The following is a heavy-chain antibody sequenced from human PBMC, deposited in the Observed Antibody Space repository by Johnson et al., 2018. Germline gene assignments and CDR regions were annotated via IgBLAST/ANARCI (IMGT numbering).Heavy chain of an antibody. CDR3: AKGGFLYDILTGSFDY. Sequence: QVQLVQSGGGVVQPGRSXRLSCAASGFTFSSYAMHWVRQAPGKGLEWVAVISYDGSNKYYEDSVKGRFTISRENSKNTLYLQMDSLRAEDTAVYYCAKGGFLYDILTGSFDYWGQGTQVTVSS. V-gene: IGHV3-30*18. CDR2: ISYDGSNK. D-gene: IGHD3-9*01. CDR1: GFTFSSYA. J-gene: IGHJ4*02.